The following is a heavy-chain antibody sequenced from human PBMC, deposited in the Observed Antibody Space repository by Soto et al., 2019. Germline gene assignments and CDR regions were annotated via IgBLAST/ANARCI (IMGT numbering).Heavy chain of an antibody. Sequence: GALVKVSCKASGYTFTSYAMDRVRQAPGQRLEWMGWINAGNGNTKYSQKFQGRVTMTTDTSTSTAYMELRSLSSDDTAVYYCAASQQFDYWGQGTLVTVSS. J-gene: IGHJ4*02. CDR1: GYTFTSYA. CDR3: AASQQFDY. D-gene: IGHD6-13*01. V-gene: IGHV1-3*01. CDR2: INAGNGNT.